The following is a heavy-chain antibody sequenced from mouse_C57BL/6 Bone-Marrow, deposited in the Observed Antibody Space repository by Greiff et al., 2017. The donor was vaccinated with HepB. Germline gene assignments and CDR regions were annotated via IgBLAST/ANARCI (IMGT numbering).Heavy chain of an antibody. D-gene: IGHD3-2*02. CDR2: INPNNGGT. CDR1: GYTFTDYY. Sequence: VQLQQSGPELVKPGASVRISCKASGYTFTDYYMNWVKQSHGKSLEWIGDINPNNGGTSYNQKFKGKATLTVDKSSSTAYMELRSLTSEDSAVYYGARTAQARGWFAYWGQGTLVTVSA. V-gene: IGHV1-26*01. CDR3: ARTAQARGWFAY. J-gene: IGHJ3*01.